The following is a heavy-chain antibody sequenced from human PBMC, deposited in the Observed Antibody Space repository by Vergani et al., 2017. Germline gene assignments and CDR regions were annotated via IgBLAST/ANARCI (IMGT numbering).Heavy chain of an antibody. D-gene: IGHD3-10*01. Sequence: EVHLLESGGGLVQSGGSLRLSCAASGFTFSNSAVSWVRQAPGRGLEWVASISSSGNYVYYAASVKGRFSISRDNAKSLLSLQMNSLRGDDTAVYYCARDQGSGTNRHHYGMDVWGQGTTVTVSS. V-gene: IGHV3-21*06. CDR3: ARDQGSGTNRHHYGMDV. CDR1: GFTFSNSA. J-gene: IGHJ6*02. CDR2: ISSSGNYV.